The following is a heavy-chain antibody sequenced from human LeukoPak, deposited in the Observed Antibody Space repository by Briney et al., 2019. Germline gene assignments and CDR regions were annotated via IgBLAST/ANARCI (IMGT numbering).Heavy chain of an antibody. CDR1: GFTFSSYS. J-gene: IGHJ6*04. Sequence: GGSLRLSCAASGFTFSSYSMNWVRQAPGKGLEWVSYISSGSSTLYYADSVKGRFTISRDNAKNSLYLQMNSLGAEDTAVYYCAELGITMIGGVWGKGTTVTISS. D-gene: IGHD3-10*02. CDR2: ISSGSSTL. CDR3: AELGITMIGGV. V-gene: IGHV3-48*04.